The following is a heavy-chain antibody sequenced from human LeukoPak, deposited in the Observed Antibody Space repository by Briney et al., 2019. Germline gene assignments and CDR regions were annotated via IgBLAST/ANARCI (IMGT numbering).Heavy chain of an antibody. CDR3: VKDMSASSGYEFDF. CDR2: IGSTSSYI. Sequence: GGSLRLSCAASGFTFSSYSMNWVRQAPGKGLEWVSSIGSTSSYIYYADSVKGRFTFSRDNAKNSLYLQMNSLRPEDTALYYCVKDMSASSGYEFDFWGQGTLVSVSS. V-gene: IGHV3-21*04. CDR1: GFTFSSYS. J-gene: IGHJ4*02. D-gene: IGHD5-12*01.